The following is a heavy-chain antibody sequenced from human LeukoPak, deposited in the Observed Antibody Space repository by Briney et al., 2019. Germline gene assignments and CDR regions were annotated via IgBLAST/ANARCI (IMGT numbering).Heavy chain of an antibody. Sequence: PSETLSLTCTVSGGFISSSSYYWGWIRQPPGKGLEWIGSIYYSGSTYYNPSLKSRVTISVDTSKNQFSLKLSSVTAADTAVYYCARAEVGFPFDYWGQGTLVTVSS. CDR2: IYYSGST. D-gene: IGHD1-14*01. CDR3: ARAEVGFPFDY. CDR1: GGFISSSSYY. J-gene: IGHJ4*02. V-gene: IGHV4-39*01.